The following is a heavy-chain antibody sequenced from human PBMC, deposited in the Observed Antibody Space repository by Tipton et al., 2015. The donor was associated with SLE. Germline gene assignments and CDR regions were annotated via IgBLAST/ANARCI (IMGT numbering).Heavy chain of an antibody. V-gene: IGHV4-34*01. CDR2: INRSGST. Sequence: LRLSCAVYGGSLSTYYWRWIRQPPGKGLEWVGEINRSGSTTYNPSLKSPVTLSIDTSKNQFSLKMRSVTAADAAVYFCARGYCSDGVCYGFGFFDYWGQGNLVTVSS. D-gene: IGHD2-8*01. CDR3: ARGYCSDGVCYGFGFFDY. J-gene: IGHJ4*02. CDR1: GGSLSTYY.